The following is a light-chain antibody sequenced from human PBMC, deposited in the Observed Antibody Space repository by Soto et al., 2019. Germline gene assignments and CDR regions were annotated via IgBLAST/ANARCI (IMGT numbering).Light chain of an antibody. J-gene: IGKJ3*01. V-gene: IGKV1-5*03. Sequence: DIQMTQSPSTLSASVGDRVTITCRASQSMTSWLAWYQQKPGKAPKLLIYKASSLESGVPSRFSGRGSGTGFTLTISSLQPDDFATYYCQQYNSYPFTFGPGTKVDIK. CDR1: QSMTSW. CDR2: KAS. CDR3: QQYNSYPFT.